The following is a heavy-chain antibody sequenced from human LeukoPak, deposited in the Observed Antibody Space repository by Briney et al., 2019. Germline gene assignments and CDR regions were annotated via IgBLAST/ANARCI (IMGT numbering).Heavy chain of an antibody. CDR2: IRSKANGGTT. CDR1: GFTFSNAW. D-gene: IGHD5-18*01. Sequence: GGSLRLSCAASGFTFSNAWMSWVRQAPGKGLEWVGFIRSKANGGTTEYAASVKGRFTISRDDSKSIAYLQMNSLKNEDTAVYYCTRDRGYSYGYGDYWGQGTLVTVSS. CDR3: TRDRGYSYGYGDY. V-gene: IGHV3-49*04. J-gene: IGHJ4*02.